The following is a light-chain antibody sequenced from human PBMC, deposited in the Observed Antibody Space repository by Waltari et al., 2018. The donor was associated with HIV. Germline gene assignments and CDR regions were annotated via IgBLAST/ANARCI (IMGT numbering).Light chain of an antibody. Sequence: QSALTQPASVSGSPGQSIPISCTGTSSDVGSYYLVSWYQQHPGKAPKRMIYEVSKRPSGVSNRFSGSKSGNTASLTIAGLQAEDEADYDCCSYAGSSTFVVCGGGTKLTVL. CDR1: SSDVGSYYL. CDR3: CSYAGSSTFVV. J-gene: IGLJ2*01. CDR2: EVS. V-gene: IGLV2-23*02.